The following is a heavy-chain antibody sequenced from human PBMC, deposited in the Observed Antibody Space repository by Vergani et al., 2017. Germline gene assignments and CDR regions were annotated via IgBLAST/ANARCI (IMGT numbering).Heavy chain of an antibody. CDR2: IYTSGST. Sequence: QLQLQESGSGLVKPSQTLSLTCAVSGGSISSGGYSWSWIRQPAGKGLEWIGRIYTSGSTNYNPPLKSRVTISVDTSKNQFSLKLSSVTAADTAVYYCARGGNPTSLYFDYWGQGTLVTVSS. D-gene: IGHD5-24*01. CDR1: GGSISSGGYS. J-gene: IGHJ4*02. CDR3: ARGGNPTSLYFDY. V-gene: IGHV4-61*02.